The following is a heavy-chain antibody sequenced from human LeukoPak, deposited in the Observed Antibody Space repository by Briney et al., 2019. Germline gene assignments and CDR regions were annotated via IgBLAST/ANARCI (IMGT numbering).Heavy chain of an antibody. CDR1: GFTFDDYA. V-gene: IGHV3-20*04. CDR2: INWNGGST. D-gene: IGHD3-3*01. CDR3: ARVKGSGYRNSIDY. Sequence: GGSLGLSCAASGFTFDDYAMNWVRQAPGKGLEWVSGINWNGGSTYYRDSVKGRFTISRDNAKNSLYLQMNSLRAEDTALYYCARVKGSGYRNSIDYWGQGTLVTVSS. J-gene: IGHJ4*02.